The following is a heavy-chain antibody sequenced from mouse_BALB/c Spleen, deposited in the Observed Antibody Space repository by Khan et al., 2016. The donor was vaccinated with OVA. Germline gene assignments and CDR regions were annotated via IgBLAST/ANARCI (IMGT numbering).Heavy chain of an antibody. Sequence: QVQLQQSGPDLVKPGASVKMSCKAAGYTFTDYVITWVKQRTGQGLEWIGEIYPGSVTTYYNEKFKGKATLTADKSSNTAYMQLSSLTSEDSAVYFCVRRDCGSSYPGFAYWGQGTLVTVSA. CDR2: IYPGSVTT. D-gene: IGHD1-1*01. V-gene: IGHV1-81*01. J-gene: IGHJ3*01. CDR1: GYTFTDYV. CDR3: VRRDCGSSYPGFAY.